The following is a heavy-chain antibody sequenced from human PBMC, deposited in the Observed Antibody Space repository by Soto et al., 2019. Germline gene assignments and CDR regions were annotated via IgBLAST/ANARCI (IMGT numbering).Heavy chain of an antibody. CDR3: ARRTPYIVLVPAATNYYFMDV. CDR1: GYTFTSYG. D-gene: IGHD2-2*01. V-gene: IGHV1-18*01. Sequence: GASVKVSCKASGYTFTSYGISWVRQAPGQGLEWMGWISAYNGNTNYAQKLQGRVTMTTDTSTSTAYMELRSLRSDDTAVYYCARRTPYIVLVPAATNYYFMDVWGKGTTVTVSS. CDR2: ISAYNGNT. J-gene: IGHJ6*03.